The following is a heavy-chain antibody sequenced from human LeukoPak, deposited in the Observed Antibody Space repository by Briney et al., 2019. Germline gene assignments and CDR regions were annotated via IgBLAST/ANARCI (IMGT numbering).Heavy chain of an antibody. CDR2: INAYSGDT. Sequence: ASVKVSCKASGYTFTNYGISWVRQAPGQGLEWMGWINAYSGDTNYAQKLQGRVTMTTDTSTSTAYMGLRSLRSDDTAVYYCARESTVTTSDYWGQGTLVTVSS. V-gene: IGHV1-18*01. CDR3: ARESTVTTSDY. D-gene: IGHD4-11*01. J-gene: IGHJ4*02. CDR1: GYTFTNYG.